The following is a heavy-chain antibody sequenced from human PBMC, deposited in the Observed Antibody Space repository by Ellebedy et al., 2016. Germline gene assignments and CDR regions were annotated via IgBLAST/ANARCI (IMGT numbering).Heavy chain of an antibody. CDR2: ISGSGGST. D-gene: IGHD3-10*01. CDR3: AKESYGSGSTLFDY. CDR1: GFTFSSYA. J-gene: IGHJ4*02. V-gene: IGHV3-23*01. Sequence: GESLKISXAASGFTFSSYAMSWVRQAPGKGLEWVSAISGSGGSTYYADSVKGRFTISRDNSKNTLYLQMNSLRAEDTAVYYCAKESYGSGSTLFDYWGQGTLVTVSS.